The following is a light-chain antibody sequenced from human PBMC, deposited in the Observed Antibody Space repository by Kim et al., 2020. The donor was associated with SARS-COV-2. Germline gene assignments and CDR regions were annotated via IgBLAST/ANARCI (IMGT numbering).Light chain of an antibody. CDR3: QQYNSYPWT. CDR1: QSISTW. CDR2: KTS. Sequence: DIQMTQSPSTLSASVGDRVTITCRASQSISTWLAWYQQKPGKAPKLLIYKTSSLQSGVPSRFSGSGSGTEFTLTVSSLQPDDLATYVCQQYNSYPWTFGQGTKVDIK. V-gene: IGKV1-5*03. J-gene: IGKJ1*01.